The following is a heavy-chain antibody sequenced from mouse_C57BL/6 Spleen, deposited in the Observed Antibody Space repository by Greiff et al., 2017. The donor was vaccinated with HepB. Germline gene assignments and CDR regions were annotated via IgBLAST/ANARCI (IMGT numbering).Heavy chain of an antibody. D-gene: IGHD2-3*01. Sequence: VQLKESGGGLVKPGGSLKLSCAASGFTFSSYAMSWVRQTPEKRLEWVATISDGGSYTYYPDNVKGRFTISRDNAKNNLYLQMSNLKSEDTAMYYCARDRGWDYWGQGTTLTVSS. CDR2: ISDGGSYT. CDR3: ARDRGWDY. J-gene: IGHJ2*01. V-gene: IGHV5-4*01. CDR1: GFTFSSYA.